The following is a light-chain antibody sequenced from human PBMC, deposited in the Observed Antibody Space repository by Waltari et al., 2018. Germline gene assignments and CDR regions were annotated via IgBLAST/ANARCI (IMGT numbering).Light chain of an antibody. CDR3: MQALQTPWT. V-gene: IGKV3-20*01. CDR2: VAS. CDR1: QRGSSSY. Sequence: EIVLTQSPGTLSLSPGERATLTCRASQRGSSSYLAWYQKKPGQAPRLLIYVASSRATGIADRFSGSGSGTDFTLKISRVEAEDVGVYYCMQALQTPWTFGQGTKVEIK. J-gene: IGKJ1*01.